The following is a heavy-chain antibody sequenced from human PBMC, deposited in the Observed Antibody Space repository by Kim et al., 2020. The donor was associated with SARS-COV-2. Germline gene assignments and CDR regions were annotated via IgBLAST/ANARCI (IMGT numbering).Heavy chain of an antibody. CDR1: GFNFNSYS. Sequence: GSLRLSCEVSGFNFNSYSMNWVRQAPGKGLEWVSYISSSSNTMDYADSVRGRFTISRDNAKNSLFLQMNSLRDEDTAVYYCARCPLSMTMVRGMITTTLFYYYNMDVWGQGTTVTVSS. D-gene: IGHD3-10*01. V-gene: IGHV3-48*02. CDR2: ISSSSNTM. CDR3: ARCPLSMTMVRGMITTTLFYYYNMDV. J-gene: IGHJ6*02.